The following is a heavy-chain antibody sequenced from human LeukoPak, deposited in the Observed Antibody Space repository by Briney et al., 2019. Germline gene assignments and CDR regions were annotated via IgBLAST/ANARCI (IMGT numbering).Heavy chain of an antibody. CDR1: GYTFAGYY. J-gene: IGHJ4*02. CDR3: ARGLSSGYYVDY. CDR2: IIPNSGGT. Sequence: ASVKVSCKTSGYTFAGYYIHWVRQTPGQGLEWMGWIIPNSGGTNYAQKFQGRVTMTRDKSISTAYMGLSRLRSDDTAVYYCARGLSSGYYVDYWGQGTLVTVSS. D-gene: IGHD3-22*01. V-gene: IGHV1-2*02.